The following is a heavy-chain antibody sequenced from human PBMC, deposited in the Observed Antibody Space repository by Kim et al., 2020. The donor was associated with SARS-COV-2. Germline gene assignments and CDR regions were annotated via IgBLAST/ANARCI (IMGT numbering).Heavy chain of an antibody. CDR3: ASSLYSSTWTNSYNYYYLAV. Sequence: GGSLRLSCAASGFTFSSYEMNWVRQAPGKGLEWVSNISSSGSTIYYTDSVMGRFTVSRDNAKNSLYLQMNSLRAEDTAVYYCASSLYSSTWTNSYNYYYLAVWGRGTTVTVSS. J-gene: IGHJ6*03. D-gene: IGHD6-6*01. V-gene: IGHV3-48*03. CDR2: ISSSGSTI. CDR1: GFTFSSYE.